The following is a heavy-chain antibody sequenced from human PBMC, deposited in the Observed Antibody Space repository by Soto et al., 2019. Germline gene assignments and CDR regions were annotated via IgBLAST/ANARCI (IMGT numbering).Heavy chain of an antibody. J-gene: IGHJ6*02. CDR3: ARDNTRSSGWDV. V-gene: IGHV3-48*02. D-gene: IGHD6-6*01. CDR1: GCTLSSYS. Sequence: EVQLVESGGGLVQPGGSLRLSCEASGCTLSSYSINWARQAPGQGLEWVSYISSSSSTIYYADSVKGRFTISRDNAKNSLYLQMNSLRDEDTAVYYCARDNTRSSGWDVWGQGTTVTVSS. CDR2: ISSSSSTI.